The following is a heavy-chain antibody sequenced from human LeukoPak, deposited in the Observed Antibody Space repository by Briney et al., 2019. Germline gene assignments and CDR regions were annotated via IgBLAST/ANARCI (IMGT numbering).Heavy chain of an antibody. J-gene: IGHJ2*01. CDR1: GFTVSTNC. Sequence: PRGSLRLSCAASGFTVSTNCMSWVRQPPGKGLEWIGSIYYSGSTYYNPSLKSRVFISVDTSKTQFSLKVTSVTAADTAVYYCARHEAYCSGDRCYSAWYFGLWGRGTLFTVSS. CDR2: IYYSGST. CDR3: ARHEAYCSGDRCYSAWYFGL. V-gene: IGHV4-39*01. D-gene: IGHD2-15*01.